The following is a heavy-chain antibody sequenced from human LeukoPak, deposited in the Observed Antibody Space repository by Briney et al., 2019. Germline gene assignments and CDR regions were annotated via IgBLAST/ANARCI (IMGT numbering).Heavy chain of an antibody. D-gene: IGHD3-22*01. Sequence: ASVKVSCKASGYTFTSYAINWVRQAPGQGLEWMGWINPNSGGTNSAQKFQGRVTMTRDTSIITAYMELSRLRSDDTAVYFCARGYYDSSDYEYFQHWGQGTLVTVSS. CDR1: GYTFTSYA. J-gene: IGHJ1*01. CDR2: INPNSGGT. V-gene: IGHV1-2*02. CDR3: ARGYYDSSDYEYFQH.